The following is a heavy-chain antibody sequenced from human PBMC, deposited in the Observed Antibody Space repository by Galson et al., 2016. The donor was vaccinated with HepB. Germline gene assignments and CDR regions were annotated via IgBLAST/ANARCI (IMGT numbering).Heavy chain of an antibody. CDR1: GYTLSSLY. CDR2: IDPSGGYT. J-gene: IGHJ3*02. Sequence: SVKVSCKASGYTLSSLYMHWVRQAPGQGLEWMGRIDPSGGYTVYAQKFQGRVTMTRDTSTSPVYMELSRLRNDDTDVYHFARAVDYGDPDALDIWGQGTKVTVSS. CDR3: ARAVDYGDPDALDI. V-gene: IGHV1-46*01. D-gene: IGHD4-17*01.